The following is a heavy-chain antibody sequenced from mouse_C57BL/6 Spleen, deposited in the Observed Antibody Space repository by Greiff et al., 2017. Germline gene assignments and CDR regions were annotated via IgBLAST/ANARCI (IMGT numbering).Heavy chain of an antibody. D-gene: IGHD3-2*02. CDR1: GYTFTSYW. V-gene: IGHV1-61*01. CDR2: IYPSDSET. Sequence: QVQLQQPGAELVRPGSSVKLSCKASGYTFTSYWMDWVKQRPGQGLEWIGNIYPSDSETHYNQKFKDKATLTVDKSSSTAYMQLSSLTSEDSAVYCCARSGDYFDYWGQGTSLTVSS. J-gene: IGHJ2*02. CDR3: ARSGDYFDY.